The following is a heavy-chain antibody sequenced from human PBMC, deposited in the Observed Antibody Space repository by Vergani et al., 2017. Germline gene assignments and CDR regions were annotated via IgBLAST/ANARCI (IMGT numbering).Heavy chain of an antibody. CDR1: FASIRNIY. V-gene: IGHV4-59*01. D-gene: IGHD4-11*01. CDR3: ASDTHSRQRADR. CDR2: FHYSENT. Sequence: QVQLQESGPGLVKPSETLSLTCSVSFASIRNIYCNWIRQPRVKGLEWIGSFHYSENTNYNPSLKTRVTISVDTSKKQFSLTLTSVSAADTAVYYCASDTHSRQRADRWGQGILVTVTS. J-gene: IGHJ5*02.